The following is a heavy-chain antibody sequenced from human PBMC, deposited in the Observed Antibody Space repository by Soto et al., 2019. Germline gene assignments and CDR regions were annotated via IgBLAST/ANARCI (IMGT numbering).Heavy chain of an antibody. D-gene: IGHD4-4*01. CDR3: ARGPYTDGLDV. J-gene: IGHJ6*02. V-gene: IGHV3-53*01. CDR1: GFTVSSNY. CDR2: IYSGGST. Sequence: AGGSLRLSCAASGFTVSSNYMSWVRQAPGKGLEWVSVIYSGGSTYYADSVKGRFTISRDNSKNTLYLQMNSLRAEDTAVYYCARGPYTDGLDVWGQGTTVTVSS.